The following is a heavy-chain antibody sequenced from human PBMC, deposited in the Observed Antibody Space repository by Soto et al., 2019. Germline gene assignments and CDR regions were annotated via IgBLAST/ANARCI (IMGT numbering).Heavy chain of an antibody. Sequence: EVQLLESGGGLVQPGGSLRLSCAASGFTFSSYAMSWVRQAPGKGLEWVSAISGSGGSTYYADSVKGRFTISRDNSKKALYLQMNSLIAFERAVYYCASARTSGCYYVLGFDNLGQGALVTVSS. CDR3: ASARTSGCYYVLGFDN. CDR2: ISGSGGST. V-gene: IGHV3-23*01. D-gene: IGHD5-12*01. J-gene: IGHJ4*02. CDR1: GFTFSSYA.